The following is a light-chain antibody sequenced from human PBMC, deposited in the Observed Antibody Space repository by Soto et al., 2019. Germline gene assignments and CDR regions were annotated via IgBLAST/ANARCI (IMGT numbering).Light chain of an antibody. Sequence: SPPTLSLSPGGRATLSCRASQTVSSYLAWYQQRPGQAPRLLIYDASNRAAGIPARFSASGSGTDFTLTISSLEAEDIRVYSTDSGCLRTRFGEGTKE. V-gene: IGKV3-11*01. J-gene: IGKJ1*01. CDR1: QTVSSY. CDR2: DAS. CDR3: DSGCLRTR.